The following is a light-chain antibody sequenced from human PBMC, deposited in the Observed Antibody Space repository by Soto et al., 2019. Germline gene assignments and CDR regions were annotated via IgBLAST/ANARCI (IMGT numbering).Light chain of an antibody. CDR2: AAS. CDR1: QSVTSN. J-gene: IGKJ4*01. Sequence: EIVMTQSPATLSVSPGERVTFSCRASQSVTSNLAWYQHKPGQAPRLLISAASTGATGIPARFSGSGSGTEFTLTINSLQSEDFAIYYCQQYNSLPVTFGGGTKVEIK. CDR3: QQYNSLPVT. V-gene: IGKV3-15*01.